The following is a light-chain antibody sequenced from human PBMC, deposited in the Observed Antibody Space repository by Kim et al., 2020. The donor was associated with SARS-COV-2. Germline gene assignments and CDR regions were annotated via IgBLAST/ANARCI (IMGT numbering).Light chain of an antibody. Sequence: LSPGEGATLACRASPRVSSSYLAWYKQEPGQAPRLLIYGAASRATGIPDRFSGSGSGIDFTLSISRLEPEDFAVYYCQQYGSSPYTFGQGTKLEI. CDR2: GAA. J-gene: IGKJ2*01. V-gene: IGKV3-20*01. CDR1: PRVSSSY. CDR3: QQYGSSPYT.